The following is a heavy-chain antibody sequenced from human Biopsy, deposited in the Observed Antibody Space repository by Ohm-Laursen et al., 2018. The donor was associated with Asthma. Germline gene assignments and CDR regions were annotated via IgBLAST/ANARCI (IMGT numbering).Heavy chain of an antibody. V-gene: IGHV1-69*13. CDR1: AATFNTYF. CDR3: ARKAGSCISRTCSSLDF. D-gene: IGHD2-2*01. CDR2: IIIVFGTT. J-gene: IGHJ4*02. Sequence: SVYASCKSLAATFNTYFIGWVRQAPGEGSGWLGGIIIVFGTTTYPQKFQDRVTITADDSTSTVYMELSSLRSEDTGVYYCARKAGSCISRTCSSLDFWGQGALGTASS.